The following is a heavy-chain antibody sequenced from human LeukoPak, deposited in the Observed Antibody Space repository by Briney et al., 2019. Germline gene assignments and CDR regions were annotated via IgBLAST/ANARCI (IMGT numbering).Heavy chain of an antibody. J-gene: IGHJ3*02. CDR1: GFTFSSYE. CDR2: ISSSGSTI. D-gene: IGHD3-3*01. Sequence: GGSLRLSCAASGFTFSSYEMNWVRQAPGKGLEWVSYISSSGSTIYYADSVKGRFTISRDSAKNSLYLQMNSLRAEDTAVYYCARPLRFLGGGAFDIWGQGTMVTVSS. CDR3: ARPLRFLGGGAFDI. V-gene: IGHV3-48*03.